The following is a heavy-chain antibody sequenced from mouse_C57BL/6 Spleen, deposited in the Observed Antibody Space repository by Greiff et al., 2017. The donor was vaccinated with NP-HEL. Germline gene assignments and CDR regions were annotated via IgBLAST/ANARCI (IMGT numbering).Heavy chain of an antibody. D-gene: IGHD2-5*01. Sequence: EVKLMESGPVLVKPGASVKMSCKASGYTFTDYYMNWVKQSHGKSLEWIGVINPYNGGTSYNQKFKGKATLTVDKSSSTAYMELNSLTSEDSAVYYCARDYSNYERSRYFDVWGTGTTVTVSS. CDR3: ARDYSNYERSRYFDV. V-gene: IGHV1-19*01. CDR1: GYTFTDYY. CDR2: INPYNGGT. J-gene: IGHJ1*03.